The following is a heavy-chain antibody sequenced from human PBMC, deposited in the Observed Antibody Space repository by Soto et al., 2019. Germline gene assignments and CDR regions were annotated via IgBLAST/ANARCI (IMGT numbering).Heavy chain of an antibody. CDR2: ISYDGSNK. D-gene: IGHD3-9*01. CDR3: ARDLLTYYDILTGFDY. J-gene: IGHJ4*02. CDR1: GFTFSSYA. V-gene: IGHV3-30-3*01. Sequence: TGGSLRLSCAASGFTFSSYAMHWVRQAPGKGLEWVAVISYDGSNKYYADSVKGRFTISRDNSKNTLYLQMNSLRAEDTAVYYCARDLLTYYDILTGFDYWGQGTLVTVSS.